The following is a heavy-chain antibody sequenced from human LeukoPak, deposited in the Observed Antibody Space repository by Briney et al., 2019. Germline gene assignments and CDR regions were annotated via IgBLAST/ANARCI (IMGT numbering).Heavy chain of an antibody. D-gene: IGHD3-3*01. CDR2: INNSGST. J-gene: IGHJ4*02. Sequence: SETLSLTCAVYGGSFSGYYWSWIRQPPGKGLERIGEINNSGSTNYNTSLKSRVTISVDTSKHQFYLKLSSVTAADTAVYYCARKRPETYYDFWSGYSRRYCDYWGQGTLVTVSS. CDR3: ARKRPETYYDFWSGYSRRYCDY. CDR1: GGSFSGYY. V-gene: IGHV4-34*01.